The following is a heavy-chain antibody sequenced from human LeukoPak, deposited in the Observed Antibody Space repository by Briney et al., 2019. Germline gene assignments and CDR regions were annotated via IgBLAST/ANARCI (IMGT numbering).Heavy chain of an antibody. D-gene: IGHD3-9*01. J-gene: IGHJ5*02. CDR3: ARTGYYDILTGYYPPFDP. V-gene: IGHV4-59*01. CDR2: CYSGST. Sequence: CYSGSTNYNPSLKSRVTISVGTSKNQFSLKLSSVTAADTAVYYCARTGYYDILTGYYPPFDPWGQGTLVTVSS.